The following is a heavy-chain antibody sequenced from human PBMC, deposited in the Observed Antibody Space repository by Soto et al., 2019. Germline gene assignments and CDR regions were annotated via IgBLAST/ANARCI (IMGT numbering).Heavy chain of an antibody. CDR3: AKEGDQGTAEVFGRPTYYYDSSGIYYFDY. V-gene: IGHV3-30*18. Sequence: QVQLVESGGGVVQPGRSLRLSCAASGFTFSSYGMHWVRQAPGKGLEWVAVISYDGSNKYYADSAKGRFTISRDNSKNTLYLQMNSLRAEDTAVYYCAKEGDQGTAEVFGRPTYYYDSSGIYYFDYWGQGTLVTVSS. J-gene: IGHJ4*02. CDR1: GFTFSSYG. CDR2: ISYDGSNK. D-gene: IGHD3-22*01.